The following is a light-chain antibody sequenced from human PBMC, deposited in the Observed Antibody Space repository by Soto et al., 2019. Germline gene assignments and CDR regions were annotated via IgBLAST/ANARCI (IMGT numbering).Light chain of an antibody. CDR1: QSISNW. Sequence: DIQMPQSPSTLSASVGYRLSITCRASQSISNWLAWYQQKPGKAPKLLMYEASSLQSEVPSRISGIADGPEFTLTISGLQPDEFATYYCQQYHSYQFTFGPGTKVDIK. J-gene: IGKJ3*01. V-gene: IGKV1-5*03. CDR2: EAS. CDR3: QQYHSYQFT.